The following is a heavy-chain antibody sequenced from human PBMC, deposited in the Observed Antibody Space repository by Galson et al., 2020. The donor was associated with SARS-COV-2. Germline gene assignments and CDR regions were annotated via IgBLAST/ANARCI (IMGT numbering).Heavy chain of an antibody. J-gene: IGHJ5*02. CDR3: AREFPAATWFDP. Sequence: ASVKVSCKASGYTFTSYYMHWVRQAPGQGFEWVGIINPSDGATNYAPESQGRVTMTRDTSTSTVYMELTSLRSEDTAVYYCAREFPAATWFDPGGQGTLVTVSS. V-gene: IGHV1-46*01. CDR2: INPSDGAT. CDR1: GYTFTSYY. D-gene: IGHD2-15*01.